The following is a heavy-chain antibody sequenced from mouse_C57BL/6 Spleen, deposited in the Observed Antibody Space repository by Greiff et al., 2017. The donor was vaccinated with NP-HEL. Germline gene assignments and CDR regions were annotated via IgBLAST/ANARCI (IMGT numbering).Heavy chain of an antibody. CDR2: INYDGSST. J-gene: IGHJ1*03. CDR1: GFTFSDYY. Sequence: EVQGVESEGGLVQPGSSMKLSCTASGFTFSDYYMAWVRQVPEKGLEWVANINYDGSSTYYLDSLKSRFIISRDNAKNILYLQMSSMKSEDTDTYDSERDPYGRSYWYFDDWGTGTTVTVSS. V-gene: IGHV5-16*01. CDR3: ERDPYGRSYWYFDD. D-gene: IGHD1-1*01.